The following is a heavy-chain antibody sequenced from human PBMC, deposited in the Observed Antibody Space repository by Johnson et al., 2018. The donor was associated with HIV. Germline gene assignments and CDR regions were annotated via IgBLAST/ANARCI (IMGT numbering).Heavy chain of an antibody. CDR3: ARDSRISLIVVVSRGGFDI. J-gene: IGHJ3*02. CDR2: IKQDGSEK. CDR1: GFTFSSYA. D-gene: IGHD3-22*01. V-gene: IGHV3-7*01. Sequence: VQLVESGGGVVQPGGSLRLSCAASGFTFSSYAMHWVRQAPGKGLEWVANIKQDGSEKYYVDSVKGRFTISRDNSKNSLYLQMNSLRAEDTAVYYCARDSRISLIVVVSRGGFDIWGQGTMVTVSS.